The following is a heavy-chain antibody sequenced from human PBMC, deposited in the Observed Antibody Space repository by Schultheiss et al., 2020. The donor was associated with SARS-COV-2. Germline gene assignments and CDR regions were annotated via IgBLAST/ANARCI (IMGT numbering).Heavy chain of an antibody. Sequence: SETLSLTCAVYGGSFSGYYWSWIRQPPGKGLEWIGEINHSGSTNYNPSLKSRVTISVDTSKNQFSLKLSSVTAADTAVYYCARARYYGSGSAIDYWGQGTLVTVSS. D-gene: IGHD3-10*01. CDR2: INHSGST. CDR3: ARARYYGSGSAIDY. CDR1: GGSFSGYY. J-gene: IGHJ4*02. V-gene: IGHV4-34*01.